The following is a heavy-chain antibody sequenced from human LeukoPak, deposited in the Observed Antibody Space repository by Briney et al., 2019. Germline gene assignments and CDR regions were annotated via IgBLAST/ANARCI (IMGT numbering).Heavy chain of an antibody. J-gene: IGHJ4*02. Sequence: GGSLRLSCAASGFTFSSYSMNWVRQAPGKGLEWVSSISNSSSYIYYADSVKGRFTISRDNAKNSLYLQMNSLRAEDTAVYYCAREYSSSSGRSFDYWGQGTLVTVSS. V-gene: IGHV3-21*01. CDR3: AREYSSSSGRSFDY. CDR2: ISNSSSYI. D-gene: IGHD6-6*01. CDR1: GFTFSSYS.